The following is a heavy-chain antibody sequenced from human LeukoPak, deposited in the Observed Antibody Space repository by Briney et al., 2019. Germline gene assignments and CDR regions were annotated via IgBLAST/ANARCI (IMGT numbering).Heavy chain of an antibody. CDR2: ISYDGSNK. J-gene: IGHJ4*02. D-gene: IGHD3-10*02. CDR3: AKSNVRGTWTTPFDY. CDR1: GFTFSSYG. Sequence: PGGSLRLSCAASGFTFSSYGMHWVRQAPGKGLEWVAVISYDGSNKYYAGSVKGRFTISRDNSKNTLYLQMNSLRAEDTAVYYCAKSNVRGTWTTPFDYWGQGTLVTVSS. V-gene: IGHV3-30*18.